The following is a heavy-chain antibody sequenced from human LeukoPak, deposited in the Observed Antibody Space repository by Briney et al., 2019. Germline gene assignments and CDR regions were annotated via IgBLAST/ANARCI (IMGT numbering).Heavy chain of an antibody. V-gene: IGHV4-59*08. D-gene: IGHD6-19*01. CDR3: ARHEKSSGWYYDY. J-gene: IGHJ4*02. CDR2: IYYSGST. CDR1: GGSISNYY. Sequence: SETLSLTCTVSGGSISNYYWSWIRQPPGKGLEWIGYIYYSGSTNYNPSLKSRVTISVDTSKNQFPLKLSSVTAADTAVYYCARHEKSSGWYYDYWGQGTLVTVSS.